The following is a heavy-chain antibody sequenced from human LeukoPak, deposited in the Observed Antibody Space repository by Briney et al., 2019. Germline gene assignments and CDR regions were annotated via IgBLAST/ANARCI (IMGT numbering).Heavy chain of an antibody. V-gene: IGHV4-59*07. D-gene: IGHD3-3*01. CDR2: IYYSGST. CDR1: GASISSYY. Sequence: PTDTLSLTCTVSGASISSYYWSSIRPPPGKGLEWLGYIYYSGSTNYNPSLKSRVTISVDTSKNQFSLKLSSVTAADTAVYYCARSWFWSGYYYYYMDVWGKGTTVTVSS. J-gene: IGHJ6*03. CDR3: ARSWFWSGYYYYYMDV.